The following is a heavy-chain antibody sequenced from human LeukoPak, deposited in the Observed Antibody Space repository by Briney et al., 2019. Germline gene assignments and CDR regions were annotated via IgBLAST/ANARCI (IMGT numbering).Heavy chain of an antibody. CDR3: ARVHYGSGLDY. CDR1: GGSISSYY. CDR2: IYYSGST. Sequence: SETLSLTCTVSGGSISSYYWSWIRQPPGKGLEWIGYIYYSGSTNYNPSLKSRVTISVDTSKNQFSLKLSSVTAADTAVYYCARVHYGSGLDYWGQGTLVTVSS. J-gene: IGHJ4*02. D-gene: IGHD3-10*01. V-gene: IGHV4-59*01.